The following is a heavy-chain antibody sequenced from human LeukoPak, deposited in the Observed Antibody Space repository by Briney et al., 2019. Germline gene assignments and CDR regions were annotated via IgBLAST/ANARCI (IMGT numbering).Heavy chain of an antibody. V-gene: IGHV3-43D*03. J-gene: IGHJ6*02. CDR2: ISWDGGST. CDR1: GFTFDDYA. D-gene: IGHD3-16*01. CDR3: AKGGMILYGMDV. Sequence: PGGSLRLSCAASGFTFDDYAMHWVRQAPGKGLEWVSLISWDGGSTYYADSVKGRFTISRDNSKNSLYLQVNSLRAEDTALYYCAKGGMILYGMDVWGQGTTVTVSS.